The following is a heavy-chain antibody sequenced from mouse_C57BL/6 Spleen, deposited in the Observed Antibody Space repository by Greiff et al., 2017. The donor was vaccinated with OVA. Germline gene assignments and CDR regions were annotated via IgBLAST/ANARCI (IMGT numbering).Heavy chain of an antibody. V-gene: IGHV1-55*01. D-gene: IGHD1-3*01. Sequence: VQLQQPGAELVKPGASVKMSCTASGYTFTSYWITWVKQRPGQGLEWIGDIYPGSGGTNYNEKFKGKATLTVDTSSSTAYMQLSSLTSEDSAVYYCAREEECNYMPFADRGQGTLVTVAA. J-gene: IGHJ3*01. CDR2: IYPGSGGT. CDR3: AREEECNYMPFAD. CDR1: GYTFTSYW.